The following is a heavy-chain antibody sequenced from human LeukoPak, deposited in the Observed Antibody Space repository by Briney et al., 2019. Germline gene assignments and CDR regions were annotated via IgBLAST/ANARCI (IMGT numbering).Heavy chain of an antibody. CDR2: IWYDGSNK. CDR3: ARDPYSSGRGYYGMDV. Sequence: PGGSLRLSCAASGFTFSSYGMHWVRQAPGKGLERVAVIWYDGSNKYYADSVKGRFTISRDNSKNTLYLQMNSLRAEDTAVYSCARDPYSSGRGYYGMDVWGKGTTVTVSS. D-gene: IGHD6-25*01. V-gene: IGHV3-33*01. CDR1: GFTFSSYG. J-gene: IGHJ6*04.